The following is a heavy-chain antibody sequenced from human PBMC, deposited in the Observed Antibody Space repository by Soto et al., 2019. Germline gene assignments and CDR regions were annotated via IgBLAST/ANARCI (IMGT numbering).Heavy chain of an antibody. CDR3: ASAQWAGGMDV. J-gene: IGHJ6*02. CDR1: GFTFSSYS. Sequence: EVQLVESGGGLVKPGGSLRLSCAASGFTFSSYSMNWVRQAPGKGLEWGSSISSSSSYIYYADSVKGRFTISRDNATNSQGLRMHSLSAEETAVYYCASAQWAGGMDVWGRGTTVTVSS. V-gene: IGHV3-21*01. D-gene: IGHD6-19*01. CDR2: ISSSSSYI.